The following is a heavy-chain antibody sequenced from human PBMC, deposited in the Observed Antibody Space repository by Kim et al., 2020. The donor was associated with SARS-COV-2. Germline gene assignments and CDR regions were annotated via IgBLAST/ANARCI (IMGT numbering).Heavy chain of an antibody. CDR1: GGTFSSYA. J-gene: IGHJ6*02. D-gene: IGHD5-18*01. V-gene: IGHV1-69*13. CDR3: ARGTAYGYVGYYYYYGMDV. CDR2: IIPIFGTA. Sequence: SVKVSCKASGGTFSSYAISWVRQAPGQGLEWTGGIIPIFGTANYAQKFQGRVTITADESTSTAYMELSSLRSEDTAVYYCARGTAYGYVGYYYYYGMDVWGQGTTVTVSS.